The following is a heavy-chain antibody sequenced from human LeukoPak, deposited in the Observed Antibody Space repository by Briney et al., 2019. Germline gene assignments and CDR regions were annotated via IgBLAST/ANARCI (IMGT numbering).Heavy chain of an antibody. CDR3: ARRDFWSGYVTKFDY. D-gene: IGHD3-3*01. J-gene: IGHJ4*02. V-gene: IGHV4-39*01. Sequence: SETLSLTCTVSGGSISSSSYYWGWIRQPPGKGLEWIGSVYYSGSTYYNPSLESRVTISADTSRNQFSLKLSSVTAADTAVYYCARRDFWSGYVTKFDYWGQGTLVTVSS. CDR1: GGSISSSSYY. CDR2: VYYSGST.